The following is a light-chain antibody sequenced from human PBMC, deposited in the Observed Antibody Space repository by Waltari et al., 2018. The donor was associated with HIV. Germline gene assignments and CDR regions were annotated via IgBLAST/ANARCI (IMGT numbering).Light chain of an antibody. CDR1: RDIRND. J-gene: IGKJ5*01. V-gene: IGKV1-27*01. Sequence: DIQMSQFPSSLSASVGDRVTITCRASRDIRNDLAWYQQKAGEAPKLLIYAASTLRSGVPSRFRGSGSGTDFTLTIDGLQPEDVASYYCQNYDSAPVAFGQGTRLEI. CDR3: QNYDSAPVA. CDR2: AAS.